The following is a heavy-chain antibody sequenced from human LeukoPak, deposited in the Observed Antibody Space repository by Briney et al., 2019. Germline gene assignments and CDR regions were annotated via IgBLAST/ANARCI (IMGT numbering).Heavy chain of an antibody. Sequence: GRSLRLSCSASGFALGDYAMSWVRQAPGGGLEWVGFIRSKPYGETTEYAASAKGRFTISRDDSKNIVYLQMNSLKVEDTALYYCTRNRGIATAGILQAPHDYWGQGTHVTVSS. CDR2: IRSKPYGETT. CDR1: GFALGDYA. V-gene: IGHV3-49*04. CDR3: TRNRGIATAGILQAPHDY. J-gene: IGHJ4*02. D-gene: IGHD6-13*01.